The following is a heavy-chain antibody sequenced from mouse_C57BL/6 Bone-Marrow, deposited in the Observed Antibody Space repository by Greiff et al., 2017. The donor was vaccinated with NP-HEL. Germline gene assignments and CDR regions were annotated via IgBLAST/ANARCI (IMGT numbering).Heavy chain of an antibody. Sequence: QVQLQQSGAELVRPGTSVKVSCKASGYAFTNYLIEWVKQRPGQGLEWIGVINPGSGGTNYNEKFKGKATLTADKSSSTAYMQLSSLTSEDSAVYFCARSYAYWGEETLVTVSA. CDR3: ARSYAY. J-gene: IGHJ3*01. V-gene: IGHV1-54*01. CDR1: GYAFTNYL. CDR2: INPGSGGT.